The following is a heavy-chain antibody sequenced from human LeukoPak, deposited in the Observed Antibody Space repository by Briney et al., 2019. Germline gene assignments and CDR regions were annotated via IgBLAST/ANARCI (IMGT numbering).Heavy chain of an antibody. D-gene: IGHD3-9*01. V-gene: IGHV3-30*02. CDR3: TKEPAYEILTGYFDY. CDR1: GFTFSR. J-gene: IGHJ4*02. CDR2: IRYDGSNK. Sequence: GGSLRLSCAASGFTFSRVRQAPGKGLEWVAFIRYDGSNKYYADSVKGRFTISRDNSKNTLYLQMSSLRAEDTAVYYFTKEPAYEILTGYFDYWGQGTLVTVSS.